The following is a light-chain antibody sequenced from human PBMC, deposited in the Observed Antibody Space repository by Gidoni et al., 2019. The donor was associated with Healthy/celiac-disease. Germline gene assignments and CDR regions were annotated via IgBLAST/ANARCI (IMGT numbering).Light chain of an antibody. J-gene: IGKJ4*01. CDR3: QQSYSTPLT. CDR2: AAS. V-gene: IGKV1-39*01. Sequence: DIQMTQSPSCLSASVGSRVTITCRASQSISSYLNWYQQKPGKAPKLLIYAASSLQSGVPSRFSGSGSGTDFTLTISSLQPEDFATYYCQQSYSTPLTFGGXTKVEIK. CDR1: QSISSY.